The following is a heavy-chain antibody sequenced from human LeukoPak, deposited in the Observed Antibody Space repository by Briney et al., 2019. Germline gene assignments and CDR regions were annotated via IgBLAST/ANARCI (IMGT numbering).Heavy chain of an antibody. CDR2: ISGSGGST. J-gene: IGHJ4*02. CDR1: GCTFSSYA. CDR3: AKDRANWGSADY. D-gene: IGHD7-27*01. V-gene: IGHV3-23*01. Sequence: GGSLRLSCAASGCTFSSYAMSWVRQAPGKGLEWVSAISGSGGSTYYADSVKGRFTISRDNSKNTLYPQMNSLRAEDTAVYYCAKDRANWGSADYWGQGTLVSVSS.